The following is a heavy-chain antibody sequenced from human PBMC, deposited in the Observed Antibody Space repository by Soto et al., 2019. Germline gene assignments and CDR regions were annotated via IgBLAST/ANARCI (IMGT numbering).Heavy chain of an antibody. V-gene: IGHV5-51*01. J-gene: IGHJ4*02. CDR2: IYPGDSDT. Sequence: GESLKISCKGSGYSFTSYWIGWVRQMPGKGLEWMGIIYPGDSDTRYIPAFQGQVSISADKSISTAYLQWTSLKASDSAMYFCARQTPLVTVFAYWGQGTPVTVSS. CDR1: GYSFTSYW. D-gene: IGHD2-21*02. CDR3: ARQTPLVTVFAY.